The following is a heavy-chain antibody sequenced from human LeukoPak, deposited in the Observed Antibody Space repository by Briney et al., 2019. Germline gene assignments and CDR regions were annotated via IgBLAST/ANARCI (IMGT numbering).Heavy chain of an antibody. J-gene: IGHJ3*02. V-gene: IGHV3-74*01. CDR3: ASAVADTRNAFDI. D-gene: IGHD6-19*01. CDR1: GFTFSSYW. Sequence: PGGSLRLSCAASGFTFSSYWIHWVRQPHGKGLVWVSRISGDGSNTNYVDSVKGRFTISRDNAKNTLYLQMDSLRAEDTAVYYCASAVADTRNAFDIWGRGATVTVSS. CDR2: ISGDGSNT.